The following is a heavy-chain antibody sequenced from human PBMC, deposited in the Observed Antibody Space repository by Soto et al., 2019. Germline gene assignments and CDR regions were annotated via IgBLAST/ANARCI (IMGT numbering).Heavy chain of an antibody. J-gene: IGHJ6*02. CDR3: ARSGDYYYYYGMDV. Sequence: SETLSLTCTVSVGSIISYYWGWIRQPPGKGLEWIGYIYYSGSTNYNPSLKSRVTISVDTSKNQFSLKLSSVTAADTAVYYCARSGDYYYYYGMDVWGQGTTVTVSS. V-gene: IGHV4-59*01. CDR1: VGSIISYY. CDR2: IYYSGST. D-gene: IGHD4-17*01.